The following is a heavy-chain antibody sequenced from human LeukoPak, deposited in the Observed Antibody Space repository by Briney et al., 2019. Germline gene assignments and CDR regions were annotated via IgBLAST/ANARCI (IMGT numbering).Heavy chain of an antibody. CDR2: ISGSGGST. CDR1: GFTFSSYA. J-gene: IGHJ6*03. Sequence: PGGSLRLSCAASGFTFSSYAISWLRQAPGKGLEWVSAISGSGGSTYYADSVKGRFTISRDNSKNTLYLQMNSLRAEDTAVYYCEVLLWFGEPKDYYYYYMDVWGKGTTVTVSS. CDR3: EVLLWFGEPKDYYYYYMDV. D-gene: IGHD3-10*01. V-gene: IGHV3-23*01.